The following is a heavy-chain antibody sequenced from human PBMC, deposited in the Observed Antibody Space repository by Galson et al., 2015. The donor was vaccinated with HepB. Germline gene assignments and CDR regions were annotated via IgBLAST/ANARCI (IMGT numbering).Heavy chain of an antibody. CDR2: ISSSSSYT. CDR3: ARDNRGYCSGGSCYSLDY. CDR1: GFTFSDYY. V-gene: IGHV3-11*06. Sequence: SLRLSCAASGFTFSDYYMSWIRQAPGKGLEWVSYISSSSSYTNYADSVKGRFTISRDNAKNSLYLQMNSLRAEDTAVYYCARDNRGYCSGGSCYSLDYWGQGTLVTVSS. D-gene: IGHD2-15*01. J-gene: IGHJ4*02.